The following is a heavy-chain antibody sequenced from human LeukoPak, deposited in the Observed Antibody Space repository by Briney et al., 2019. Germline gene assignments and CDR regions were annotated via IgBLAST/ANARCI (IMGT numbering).Heavy chain of an antibody. Sequence: GGSLRLSCAASGFTFSNYVMYWVRQAPGKGLEWVSAISNSGSSTYYADSVKGRFTISRDNSKNTLYLQMNSLRAEDTAVYYCAKLYSSSSFDYWGQGTLVTVSS. CDR3: AKLYSSSSFDY. V-gene: IGHV3-23*01. D-gene: IGHD6-6*01. CDR1: GFTFSNYV. CDR2: ISNSGSST. J-gene: IGHJ4*02.